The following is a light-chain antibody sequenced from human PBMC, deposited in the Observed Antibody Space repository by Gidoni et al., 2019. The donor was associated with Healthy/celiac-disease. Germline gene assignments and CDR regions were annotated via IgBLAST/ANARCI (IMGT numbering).Light chain of an antibody. CDR1: SSDVGSYNL. CDR3: CSYAGSSTFV. CDR2: EGS. Sequence: QSALTQPPSVSGSPGPSITISCTGTSSDVGSYNLVPWYQQTPGKAPKLMIYEGSKRPSGVSNRFSGSKSGNTASLTISGLQAEDEADYYCCSYAGSSTFVFGGGTKLTVL. V-gene: IGLV2-23*03. J-gene: IGLJ2*01.